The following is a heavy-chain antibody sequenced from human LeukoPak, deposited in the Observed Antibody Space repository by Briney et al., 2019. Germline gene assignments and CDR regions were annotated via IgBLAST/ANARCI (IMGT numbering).Heavy chain of an antibody. CDR1: GGSISSYY. J-gene: IGHJ5*02. CDR2: IYTSGST. D-gene: IGHD3-16*02. V-gene: IGHV4-4*07. Sequence: SETLSLTCTVSGGSISSYYWSWIRQPAGKGLEWIGRIYTSGSTNYNPSLKSRVTMSVDTSKNQFSLKLSSVTAADTAVYYCARERIMITFGGVIVSGKWFDPWGLGTLVTVSS. CDR3: ARERIMITFGGVIVSGKWFDP.